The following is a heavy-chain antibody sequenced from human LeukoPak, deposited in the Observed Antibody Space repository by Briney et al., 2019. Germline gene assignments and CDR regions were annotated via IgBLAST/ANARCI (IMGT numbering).Heavy chain of an antibody. V-gene: IGHV1-18*01. CDR3: ARARTYYYGSGTYPYGAFDI. Sequence: ASVKVSCRASGYTFIVYNITWVRQAPGQGLEWMGWISTYNGNTDYAQNLQDRVTMTRDTSTSTAYMELRSPRPDDTAVYYCARARTYYYGSGTYPYGAFDIWGQGTMVSVAS. CDR2: ISTYNGNT. D-gene: IGHD3-10*01. CDR1: GYTFIVYN. J-gene: IGHJ3*02.